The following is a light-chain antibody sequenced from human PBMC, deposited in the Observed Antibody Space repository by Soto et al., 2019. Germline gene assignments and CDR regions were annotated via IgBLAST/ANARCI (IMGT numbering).Light chain of an antibody. CDR1: QGIGSY. CDR2: LAS. Sequence: DVQLTQSPSFLSTSVGDRVTITCRASQGIGSYLAWYQQKPGKAPKFLVCLASTLQSGVPSRFSGSGSGTEFNLTISNLQPEDFATYYCQQLNSYPRTVGQGTKVDI. V-gene: IGKV1-9*01. CDR3: QQLNSYPRT. J-gene: IGKJ1*01.